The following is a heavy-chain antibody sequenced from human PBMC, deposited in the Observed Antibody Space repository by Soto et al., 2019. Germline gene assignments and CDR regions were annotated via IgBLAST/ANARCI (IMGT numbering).Heavy chain of an antibody. Sequence: QVQLVESGGGVVQPGSSLRLSCAASGFTFSRYGIHWVRQSPGKGLECVSFISYDGGKTDYVDSVRGRFTISRDNSNNILYLQMRSLRAEDTAVYFCAREVRANLNDFGDYEWFDPWGQGTLVTVSS. CDR3: AREVRANLNDFGDYEWFDP. CDR2: ISYDGGKT. CDR1: GFTFSRYG. D-gene: IGHD4-17*01. J-gene: IGHJ5*02. V-gene: IGHV3-30*03.